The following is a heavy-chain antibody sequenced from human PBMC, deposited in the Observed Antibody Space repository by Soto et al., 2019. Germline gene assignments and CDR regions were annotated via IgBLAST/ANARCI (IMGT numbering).Heavy chain of an antibody. CDR3: ARGLLLWFGEHRNDAFDI. CDR2: INHSGST. CDR1: GGSFSGYY. V-gene: IGHV4-34*01. D-gene: IGHD3-10*01. J-gene: IGHJ3*02. Sequence: SETLSLTCAVYGGSFSGYYWSWIRQPPGKGLEWIGEINHSGSTNYNPSLKSRVTISVDTSKNQFSLKLSSVTAADTAVYYCARGLLLWFGEHRNDAFDIWGQGTMVTVSS.